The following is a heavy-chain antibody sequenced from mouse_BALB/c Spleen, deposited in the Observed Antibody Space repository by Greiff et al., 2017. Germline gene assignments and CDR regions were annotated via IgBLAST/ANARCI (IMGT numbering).Heavy chain of an antibody. V-gene: IGHV5-9-4*01. CDR1: GFTFSSYA. CDR2: ISSGGSYT. D-gene: IGHD2-1*01. CDR3: ASNYFAY. J-gene: IGHJ3*01. Sequence: EVKLQESGGGLVKPGGSLKLSCAASGFTFSSYAMSWVRQSPEKRLEWVAEISSGGSYTYYPDTVTGRFTISRDNAKNTLYLEMSSLRSEDTAMYYCASNYFAYWGQGTLVTVSA.